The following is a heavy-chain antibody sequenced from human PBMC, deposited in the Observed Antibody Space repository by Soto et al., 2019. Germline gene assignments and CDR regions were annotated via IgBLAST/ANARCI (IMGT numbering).Heavy chain of an antibody. V-gene: IGHV4-34*01. CDR1: GGSFSGYY. J-gene: IGHJ5*02. CDR2: INHSGSA. Sequence: SETLSLTCAGYGGSFSGYYWSWIRQPPGKGLEWIGEINHSGSANYNPSLKSRVTMSVDTSKNQISLKLSSLTAADTAVYYCARGRGSMIRGIMNWFDPWGQGTLVTVSS. CDR3: ARGRGSMIRGIMNWFDP. D-gene: IGHD3-10*01.